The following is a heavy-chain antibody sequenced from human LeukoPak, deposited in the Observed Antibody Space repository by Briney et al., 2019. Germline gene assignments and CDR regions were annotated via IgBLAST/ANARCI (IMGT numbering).Heavy chain of an antibody. Sequence: SETLSLTCSVSGGSISSYYWNWIRQPPGKVLEWIGSISYSGSTNYNPSLESRVTISVDTSKNQISLKLSSVTAADTAIYYCARAPERWYSYGSYTYHYMDVWGRGTTVTVSS. V-gene: IGHV4-59*01. J-gene: IGHJ6*03. D-gene: IGHD3-10*01. CDR3: ARAPERWYSYGSYTYHYMDV. CDR2: ISYSGST. CDR1: GGSISSYY.